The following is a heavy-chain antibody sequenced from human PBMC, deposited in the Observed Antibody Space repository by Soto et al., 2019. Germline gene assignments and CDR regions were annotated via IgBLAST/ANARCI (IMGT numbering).Heavy chain of an antibody. Sequence: PSETLSLTCTVSGDSLGNYYWFWIRQPVGKGLEWIGRVSSSGNTNANPTLNSRATMSIDTSKNQFSLRLRSVTAADTAVYYCARAGYEILTGSYAMDVWGHGTTVTVSS. CDR1: GDSLGNYY. CDR3: ARAGYEILTGSYAMDV. J-gene: IGHJ6*02. CDR2: VSSSGNT. V-gene: IGHV4-4*07. D-gene: IGHD3-9*01.